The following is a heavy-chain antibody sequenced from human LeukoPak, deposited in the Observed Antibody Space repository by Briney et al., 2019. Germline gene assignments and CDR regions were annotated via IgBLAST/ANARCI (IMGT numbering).Heavy chain of an antibody. CDR2: ISRSSSTI. CDR1: GFTFSSYS. D-gene: IGHD6-6*01. Sequence: GGSLRLSCAASGFTFSSYSMNWVRQAPGKGLERVSYISRSSSTIYYADSVKGRFTISRDNAKNSLYLQMNSLRAEDTAVYYCARGGWYSTSRQEGNWFDPWGQGTLVTVSS. CDR3: ARGGWYSTSRQEGNWFDP. V-gene: IGHV3-48*01. J-gene: IGHJ5*02.